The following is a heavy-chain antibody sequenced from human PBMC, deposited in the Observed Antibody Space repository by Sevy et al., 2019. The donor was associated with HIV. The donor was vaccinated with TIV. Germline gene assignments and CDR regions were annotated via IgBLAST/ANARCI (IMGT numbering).Heavy chain of an antibody. D-gene: IGHD4-17*01. V-gene: IGHV3-11*01. J-gene: IGHJ6*02. CDR2: ISSSGSTI. CDR1: GFTFSDYY. Sequence: GGSLRLSCAASGFTFSDYYMSWIRQAPGKGLEWVSYISSSGSTIYYADSVKGRFTISRDNAKNSLYLQMNSLRAEDTAVYYCAGGIDDGDYGLYYYYYYGMDVWGQGTTVTVSS. CDR3: AGGIDDGDYGLYYYYYYGMDV.